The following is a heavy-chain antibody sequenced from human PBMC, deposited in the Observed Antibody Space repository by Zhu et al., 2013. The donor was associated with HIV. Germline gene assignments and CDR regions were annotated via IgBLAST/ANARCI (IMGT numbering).Heavy chain of an antibody. Sequence: QVQLVQSGAEVKKPGSSVKVSCKASGGTFSSYAISWVRQAPGQGLEWMGGIIPIFGTANYAQKFQGRVTITADESTSTAYMELSSLRSEDTAVYYCARGGMGSSSSRPVGTNDYWGQGTLVTVSS. J-gene: IGHJ4*02. D-gene: IGHD6-6*01. CDR2: IIPIFGTA. CDR3: ARGGMGSSSSRPVGTNDY. V-gene: IGHV1-69*01. CDR1: GGTFSSYA.